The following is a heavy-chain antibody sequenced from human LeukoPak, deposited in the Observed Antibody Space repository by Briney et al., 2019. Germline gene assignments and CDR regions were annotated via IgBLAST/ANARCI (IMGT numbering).Heavy chain of an antibody. CDR1: GFSLRNHA. CDR3: ARGGFYCDY. V-gene: IGHV3-30-3*01. Sequence: GGSLRLSCVVSGFSLRNHAMHWVRQAPGKGLEWVTVLSFDGSDIYYADSVKGRFTISRDISRNTLYLQIDTLRSDDTAVYYCARGGFYCDYWGQGTLVTVSS. CDR2: LSFDGSDI. J-gene: IGHJ4*02. D-gene: IGHD3-16*01.